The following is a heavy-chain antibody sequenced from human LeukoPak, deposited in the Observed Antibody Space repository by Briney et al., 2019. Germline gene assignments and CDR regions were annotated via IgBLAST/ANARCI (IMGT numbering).Heavy chain of an antibody. Sequence: GGSLRLSCEASGFTFSKAWMSWVRQAPGKGLEWVSYISSSGSTIYYADSVKGRFTISRDNAKNSLYLQMNSLRAEDTAVYYCARETYDFWSGYSGYSYGYFDYWGQGTLVTVSS. J-gene: IGHJ4*02. V-gene: IGHV3-11*01. CDR3: ARETYDFWSGYSGYSYGYFDY. D-gene: IGHD3-3*01. CDR1: GFTFSKAW. CDR2: ISSSGSTI.